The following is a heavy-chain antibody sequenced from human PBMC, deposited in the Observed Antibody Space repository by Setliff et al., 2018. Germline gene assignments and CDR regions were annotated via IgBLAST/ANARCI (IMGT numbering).Heavy chain of an antibody. CDR2: IYDSGSS. CDR1: GGSVSNSGFF. D-gene: IGHD1-26*01. CDR3: GRGFSSIGGWGNWFDP. V-gene: IGHV4-39*01. J-gene: IGHJ5*02. Sequence: PSETLSLTCTVSGGSVSNSGFFWGWLSQAPGKGLEWIGNIYDSGSSNYNASLKSRLIITRDQSKNQISMKLTSVTAADTAVYSCGRGFSSIGGWGNWFDPLGQGILVTVSS.